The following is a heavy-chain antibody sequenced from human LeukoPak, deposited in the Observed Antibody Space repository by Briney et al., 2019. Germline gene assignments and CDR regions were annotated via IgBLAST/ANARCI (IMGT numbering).Heavy chain of an antibody. V-gene: IGHV1-8*03. Sequence: ASVKVSCKASGYTFTSYDINWVRQATGQGLEWMGWMNPNSGNTGYAQKYQGRVTITRNTSISTAYMELSSLRSEDTAVYYCASSSIAARLLDCWGQGTLVTVSS. CDR2: MNPNSGNT. J-gene: IGHJ4*02. CDR3: ASSSIAARLLDC. D-gene: IGHD6-6*01. CDR1: GYTFTSYD.